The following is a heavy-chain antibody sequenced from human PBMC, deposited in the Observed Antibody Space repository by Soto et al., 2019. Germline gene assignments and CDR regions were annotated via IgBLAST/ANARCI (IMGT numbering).Heavy chain of an antibody. V-gene: IGHV3-48*04. J-gene: IGHJ4*02. CDR3: ARDKDWAFDY. Sequence: EVQLVESGGGLVQPGGSLRLSCVASGFSFSSYSMVWVRQAPGKGLEWIAYIFVSSTTIHYADSVKGRFTVSRDNTQNSLFLPMNSLRAEDTAIYYCARDKDWAFDYWGQGTQVIVSS. CDR1: GFSFSSYS. D-gene: IGHD3-9*01. CDR2: IFVSSTTI.